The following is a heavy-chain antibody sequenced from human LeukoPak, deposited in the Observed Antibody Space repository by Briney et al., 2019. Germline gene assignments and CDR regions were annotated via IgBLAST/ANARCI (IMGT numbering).Heavy chain of an antibody. CDR1: GFTFSSYA. CDR2: ISGSGGST. Sequence: GGSLRLSCAASGFTFSSYAMSWVRQAPGKGLEWVSAISGSGGSTYYADSVKGRFTISRDNSKNTLYLQMNSLGAEDTAVYYCARSRRYGDYMFDPWGQGTLVTVSS. J-gene: IGHJ5*02. D-gene: IGHD4-17*01. CDR3: ARSRRYGDYMFDP. V-gene: IGHV3-23*01.